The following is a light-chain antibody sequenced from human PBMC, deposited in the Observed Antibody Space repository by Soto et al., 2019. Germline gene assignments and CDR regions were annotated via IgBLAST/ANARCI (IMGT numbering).Light chain of an antibody. CDR3: AAWDATLNGL. Sequence: QSVLTQPPSASGTPGQRVTISCSGSSSNIGSNTVNWYQQVPGTATKLLIYSNNQRPSGVPDRFSGSKSGTSASLAISGLQSEDEADYYCAAWDATLNGLFGGGTQLTVL. V-gene: IGLV1-44*01. J-gene: IGLJ2*01. CDR1: SSNIGSNT. CDR2: SNN.